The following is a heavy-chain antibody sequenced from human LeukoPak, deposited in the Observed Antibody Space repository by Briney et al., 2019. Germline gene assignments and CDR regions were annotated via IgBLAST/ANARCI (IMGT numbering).Heavy chain of an antibody. CDR3: ASPSISSGWYSKDY. D-gene: IGHD6-19*01. Sequence: PSETLSLTCTVSGGSISSSSYYWGWIRQPPGKGLEWIGSIYYSGSTYYNPSLKSRVTISVDTSKNQFSLKLSSVTAADTAVYYCASPSISSGWYSKDYWGQGTLLTVSS. CDR2: IYYSGST. CDR1: GGSISSSSYY. J-gene: IGHJ4*02. V-gene: IGHV4-39*01.